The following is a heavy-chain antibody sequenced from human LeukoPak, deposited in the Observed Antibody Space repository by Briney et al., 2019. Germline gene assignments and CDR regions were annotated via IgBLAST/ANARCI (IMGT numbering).Heavy chain of an antibody. Sequence: ASVKVSCTASGYTFTGYYMHWVRQAPGQGLEWMGWINPNSGGTNYAQKFQGRVTMTEDTSKDTAYMELSSLRSEDTAVYYCATDSSPMRFLEWLFPRMDVWGQGTTVTVSS. CDR1: GYTFTGYY. D-gene: IGHD3-3*01. CDR2: INPNSGGT. V-gene: IGHV1-2*02. J-gene: IGHJ6*02. CDR3: ATDSSPMRFLEWLFPRMDV.